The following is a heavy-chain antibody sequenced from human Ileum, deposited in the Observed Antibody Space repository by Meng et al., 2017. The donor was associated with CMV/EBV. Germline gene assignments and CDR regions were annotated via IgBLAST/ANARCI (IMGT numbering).Heavy chain of an antibody. CDR2: IYYIGST. CDR3: ARGDGYNYVWNY. D-gene: IGHD5-24*01. V-gene: IGHV4-39*01. CDR1: GCPISSSSYY. Sequence: SDTLSSTCTVPGCPISSSSYYWGWIRQPPGKGLEWIGSIYYIGSTYYNPSLKSRVTIAVDTYKNQFSLKLSSVTAADTAVYYCARGDGYNYVWNYWGQGTLVTVSS. J-gene: IGHJ4*02.